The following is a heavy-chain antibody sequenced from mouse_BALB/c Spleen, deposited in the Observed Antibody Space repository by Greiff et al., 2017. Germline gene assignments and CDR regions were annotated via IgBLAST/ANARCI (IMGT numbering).Heavy chain of an antibody. J-gene: IGHJ2*01. Sequence: QVQLKESGAELMKPGASVKISCKATGYTFSSYWIEWVKQRPGHGLEWIGEILPGSGSTNYNEKFKGKATFTADTSSNTAYMQLSSLTSEDSAVFYCARRDGYYDFDYWGQGTTLTVSS. CDR3: ARRDGYYDFDY. D-gene: IGHD2-3*01. V-gene: IGHV1-9*01. CDR2: ILPGSGST. CDR1: GYTFSSYW.